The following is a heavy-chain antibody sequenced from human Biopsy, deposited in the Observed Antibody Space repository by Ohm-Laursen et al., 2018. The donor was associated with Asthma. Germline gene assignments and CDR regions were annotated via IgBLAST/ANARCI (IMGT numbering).Heavy chain of an antibody. CDR3: ARDMNRDGWYFDY. CDR2: ISYDGSTK. V-gene: IGHV3-30*03. J-gene: IGHJ4*02. D-gene: IGHD5-24*01. Sequence: SLRLSCAASGFTFSSYSMNWVRRAPGKGLEWVAVISYDGSTKYYADSVKGRFTIPRDNSKNTLYLQMNSLRGDDTAVYYCARDMNRDGWYFDYWGQGTLVTVSS. CDR1: GFTFSSYS.